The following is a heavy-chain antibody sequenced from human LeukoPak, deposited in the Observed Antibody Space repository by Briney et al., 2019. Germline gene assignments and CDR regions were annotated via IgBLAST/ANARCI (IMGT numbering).Heavy chain of an antibody. CDR3: AKVKWPKYYYYYMDV. J-gene: IGHJ6*03. D-gene: IGHD2-8*01. V-gene: IGHV3-9*03. CDR1: GFTFDDYA. Sequence: PGGSLRLSCAASGFTFDDYAMHWVRQAPGKGLEWVSGISWNSGSIGYADSVKGRFTISRDNAKNSLYLQMNSLRAEDMALHYCAKVKWPKYYYYYMDVWGKGTTVTVSS. CDR2: ISWNSGSI.